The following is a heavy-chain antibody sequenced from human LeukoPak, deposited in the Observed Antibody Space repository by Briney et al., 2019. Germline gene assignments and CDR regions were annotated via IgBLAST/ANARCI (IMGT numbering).Heavy chain of an antibody. CDR1: GFSFSSYN. V-gene: IGHV3-21*01. D-gene: IGHD1-26*01. Sequence: PGGSLRLSCAASGFSFSSYNMNWVRQAPGKGPEWVSSITTSSTYTFYADSVKGRFTISRDNAKNSLYLQMNSLRAEDTAVYCCARDPYSGSYGDAYYHYMDVWGKGTTVTISS. J-gene: IGHJ6*03. CDR2: ITTSSTYT. CDR3: ARDPYSGSYGDAYYHYMDV.